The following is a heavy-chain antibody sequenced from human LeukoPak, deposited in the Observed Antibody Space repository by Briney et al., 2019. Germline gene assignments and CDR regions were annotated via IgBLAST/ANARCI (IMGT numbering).Heavy chain of an antibody. J-gene: IGHJ4*02. D-gene: IGHD3-3*01. V-gene: IGHV4-34*01. CDR2: IDHRGST. Sequence: SETQSLTCAVYGGSFSGYYWSWIRQPPGKGLEWIGEIDHRGSTNDNPCLKSRITISVDTSKNQFSLKLSSVTAADTAVYYCARERRRELRFLEWLPDYFDYWGQGTLVTVSP. CDR1: GGSFSGYY. CDR3: ARERRRELRFLEWLPDYFDY.